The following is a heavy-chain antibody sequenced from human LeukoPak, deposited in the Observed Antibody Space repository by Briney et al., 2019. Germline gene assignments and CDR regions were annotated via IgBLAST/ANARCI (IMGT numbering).Heavy chain of an antibody. CDR2: ISYDGSNK. Sequence: PGGSLRLSCAASGFTFSSYAMHWVRQAPGKGLEWVAVISYDGSNKYYADSVKGRFTISRDNPKNTLYLQMNSLRAEDTAVYYCASPRGGYGSGSYYFYYGMDVWGKGTTVTVSS. CDR1: GFTFSSYA. D-gene: IGHD3-10*01. CDR3: ASPRGGYGSGSYYFYYGMDV. J-gene: IGHJ6*04. V-gene: IGHV3-30*04.